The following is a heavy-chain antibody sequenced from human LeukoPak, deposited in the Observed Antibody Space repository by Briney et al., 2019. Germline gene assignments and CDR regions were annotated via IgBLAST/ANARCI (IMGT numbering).Heavy chain of an antibody. J-gene: IGHJ4*02. V-gene: IGHV3-30-3*01. Sequence: GGSLRLSCAASGFTFSSYAMHWVRQAPGKGLEWVAVISYDGSNKYCADSVKGRFTISRDNSKNTLYLQMNSLRAEDTAVYYCARRSTPHSSSWYPFDYWGQGTLVTVSS. D-gene: IGHD6-13*01. CDR3: ARRSTPHSSSWYPFDY. CDR2: ISYDGSNK. CDR1: GFTFSSYA.